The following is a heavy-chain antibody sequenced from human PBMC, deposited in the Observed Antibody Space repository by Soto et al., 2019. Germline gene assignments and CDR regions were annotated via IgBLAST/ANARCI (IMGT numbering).Heavy chain of an antibody. CDR3: ARDLGYCAAGSCYAKWGS. Sequence: SETLSLTCTVSGASFSSDDYYWSWIRQPPGKGLEWIGFIYYSGTYYNPSLKSRATMSVDTSRNQFSLKLSSVTAADTAVYYCARDLGYCAAGSCYAKWGSWGQGTLVTVSS. V-gene: IGHV4-30-4*01. D-gene: IGHD2-15*01. J-gene: IGHJ5*02. CDR2: IYYSGT. CDR1: GASFSSDDYY.